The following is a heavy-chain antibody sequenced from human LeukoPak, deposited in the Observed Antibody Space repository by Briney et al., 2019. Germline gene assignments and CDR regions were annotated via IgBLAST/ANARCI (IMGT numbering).Heavy chain of an antibody. Sequence: GASVKVSCKASGYTFTSYDINWVRQATGQGLEWMGWMNPNSGNTGYAQKFQGRVTMTRNTSISTAYMELSSLRSEDTAVYYCASCWRYGYTKPICYYGMDVWGQGTTVTVSS. CDR1: GYTFTSYD. D-gene: IGHD5-18*01. V-gene: IGHV1-8*01. CDR3: ASCWRYGYTKPICYYGMDV. J-gene: IGHJ6*02. CDR2: MNPNSGNT.